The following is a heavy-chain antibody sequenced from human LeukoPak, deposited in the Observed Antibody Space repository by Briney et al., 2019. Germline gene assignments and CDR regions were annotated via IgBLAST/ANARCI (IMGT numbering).Heavy chain of an antibody. J-gene: IGHJ4*02. CDR2: ISAYNGNT. CDR3: ARDYGDYVADY. Sequence: ASVKVSCKASGYTFTGYYMHWVRQAPGQGLEWMGWISAYNGNTNYAQKLQGRVTMTTDTSTSTAYMELRSLRSDDTAVYYCARDYGDYVADYWGQGTLVTVSS. V-gene: IGHV1-18*04. CDR1: GYTFTGYY. D-gene: IGHD4-17*01.